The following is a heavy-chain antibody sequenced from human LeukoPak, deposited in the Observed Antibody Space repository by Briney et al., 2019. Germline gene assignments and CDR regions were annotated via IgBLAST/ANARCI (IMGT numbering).Heavy chain of an antibody. CDR2: ILHSGDT. D-gene: IGHD4-17*01. CDR1: GGSISRSNW. Sequence: SETLSLTCAVSGGSISRSNWWSWVRQPPGKGLEWIGDILHSGDTNYNASLRSRLTISLDKSRNQFSLQLSSVTAADTAVYYCARETLTTSRWFDPWGQGTLVTVSS. CDR3: ARETLTTSRWFDP. J-gene: IGHJ5*02. V-gene: IGHV4-4*02.